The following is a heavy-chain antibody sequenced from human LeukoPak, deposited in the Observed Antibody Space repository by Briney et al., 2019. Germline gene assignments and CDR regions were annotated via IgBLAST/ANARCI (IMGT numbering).Heavy chain of an antibody. CDR3: ARRTSIGSYSNLDY. CDR1: GHSFTGYY. D-gene: IGHD1-26*01. CDR2: INPDSGDS. J-gene: IGHJ4*02. V-gene: IGHV1-2*02. Sequence: ASVKVSCKASGHSFTGYYMHWVRQGPGQGLEWMGWINPDSGDSNYAWKFRGRVTMTRDTSITTAYMELNRLISDDTAVYYCARRTSIGSYSNLDYWGQGTLVTVSS.